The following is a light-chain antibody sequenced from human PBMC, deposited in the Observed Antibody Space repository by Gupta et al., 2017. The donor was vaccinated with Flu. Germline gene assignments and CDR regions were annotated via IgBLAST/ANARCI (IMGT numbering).Light chain of an antibody. CDR1: QSVSSN. J-gene: IGKJ1*01. Sequence: PAPLSVSPGERATLSCRASQSVSSNLAWYQQKPGQAPRLLIYGASTRATGIPARFSGSGSGTEFTLTISSLQSEDFAVYYCQQYNNWPQTFGQGTKVEIK. CDR3: QQYNNWPQT. V-gene: IGKV3-15*01. CDR2: GAS.